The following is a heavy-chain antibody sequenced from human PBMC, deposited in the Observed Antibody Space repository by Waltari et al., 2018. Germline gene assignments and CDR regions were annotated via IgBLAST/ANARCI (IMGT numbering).Heavy chain of an antibody. Sequence: EVQLVESGGGLVQPGGSLRLSCSASGFNVSTYWMTWVRQAPGRGLEWVANIKQDGSAKYYVDSVRGRSTISRDNANNSLFLQINSLRDDDTAVYYCVTDVSGWYVNWGQGTSVTVSS. CDR3: VTDVSGWYVN. V-gene: IGHV3-7*01. CDR2: IKQDGSAK. J-gene: IGHJ4*02. D-gene: IGHD6-19*01. CDR1: GFNVSTYW.